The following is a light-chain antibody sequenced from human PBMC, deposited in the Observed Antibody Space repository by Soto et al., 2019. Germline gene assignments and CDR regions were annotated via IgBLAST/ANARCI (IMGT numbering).Light chain of an antibody. CDR3: QQRRNWPPIT. Sequence: ERVLAQSRGTLSLSPGERDTLTCRASQSVRNSLLAWYQQKLGQAPRVLIYGASTRATGIPDRFSGSGSGTDFTLTISSLEAEDFAVYYCQQRRNWPPITFGQATPLEL. V-gene: IGKV3-11*01. CDR1: QSVRNSL. J-gene: IGKJ5*01. CDR2: GAS.